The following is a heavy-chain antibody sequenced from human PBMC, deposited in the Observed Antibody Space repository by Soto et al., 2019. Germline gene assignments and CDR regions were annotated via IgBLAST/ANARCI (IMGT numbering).Heavy chain of an antibody. CDR2: TIPMFGTP. Sequence: QVQLVQSGAEMQQPGASVRVSCKASGGTFSKYAFSWVRQAPGQGLEWLGGTIPMFGTPNCAQKFQGRVAISADESTATVYLELRSLRSEDTAVYFCARPLRDRNYYYGMAVWGQGTTVTVSS. CDR3: ARPLRDRNYYYGMAV. D-gene: IGHD3-22*01. CDR1: GGTFSKYA. J-gene: IGHJ6*02. V-gene: IGHV1-69*01.